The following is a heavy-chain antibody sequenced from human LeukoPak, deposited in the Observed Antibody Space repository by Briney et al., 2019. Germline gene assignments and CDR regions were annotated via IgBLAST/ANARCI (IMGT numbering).Heavy chain of an antibody. V-gene: IGHV3-7*01. Sequence: GSLRLSCAGFGFPFCYFWVRWVRPGPGKGVEWVANIKQDGSEKYYVDSVKGRFTISRDNAKNSLYLQMNSLRAEDTAVYYCLNCDRIDYWGQGTLVTVSS. D-gene: IGHD2/OR15-2a*01. CDR3: LNCDRIDY. CDR1: GFPFCYFW. CDR2: IKQDGSEK. J-gene: IGHJ4*02.